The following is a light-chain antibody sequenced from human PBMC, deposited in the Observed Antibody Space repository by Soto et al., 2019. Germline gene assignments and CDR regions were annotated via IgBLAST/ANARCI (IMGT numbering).Light chain of an antibody. CDR1: QPIDRKF. V-gene: IGKV3-20*01. Sequence: EVVLTQSPGTLSLSPGERATLSCRASQPIDRKFLAWYQQKPGQAPRLLIHGASTRATGVPDRFSGSGSERDFSLTISSLDPEDFAVYFCQRFDASLFTFGGGTKVDIK. J-gene: IGKJ4*01. CDR3: QRFDASLFT. CDR2: GAS.